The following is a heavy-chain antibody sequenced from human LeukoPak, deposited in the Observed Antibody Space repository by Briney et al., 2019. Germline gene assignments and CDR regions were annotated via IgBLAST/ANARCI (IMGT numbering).Heavy chain of an antibody. CDR3: ARWGSSSAADY. D-gene: IGHD6-6*01. CDR2: IYTSGST. CDR1: GGSISSGSYY. V-gene: IGHV4-61*02. Sequence: SETLFLTCTVSGGSISSGSYYWSWIRQPAGKGLEWIGRIYTSGSTNYNPSLKSRVTISVDTSKNQFSLKLSSVTAADTAVYYCARWGSSSAADYWGQGTLVTVSS. J-gene: IGHJ4*02.